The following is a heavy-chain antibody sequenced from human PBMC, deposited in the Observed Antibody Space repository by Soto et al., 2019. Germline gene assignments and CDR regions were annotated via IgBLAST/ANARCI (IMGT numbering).Heavy chain of an antibody. J-gene: IGHJ4*02. D-gene: IGHD6-19*01. CDR3: AKGPHSNVGWPYYFES. CDR2: SSPRGDTI. CDR1: GFSLANYP. Sequence: GWSLRLSCVASGFSLANYPMTWVRQTPGKGLEWISYSSPRGDTIYYADSVEGRFTISRDNARNSLSLHMSSLRDEDSALYYCAKGPHSNVGWPYYFESWGQGVPVTVSS. V-gene: IGHV3-48*02.